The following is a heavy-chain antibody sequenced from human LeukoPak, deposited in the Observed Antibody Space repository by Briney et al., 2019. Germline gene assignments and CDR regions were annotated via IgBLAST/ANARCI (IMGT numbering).Heavy chain of an antibody. CDR1: GYTFTGYY. V-gene: IGHV1-2*02. CDR3: ARQSSANDYAFDY. D-gene: IGHD5-12*01. J-gene: IGHJ4*02. Sequence: ASVKVSCKASGYTFTGYYMHWVRQAPGQGLEWMGWINPDSGGTNYAQNFQGRVTMTRDTSISTAYMELSRLNDDDTAVYYCARQSSANDYAFDYWGQGTLVTVSS. CDR2: INPDSGGT.